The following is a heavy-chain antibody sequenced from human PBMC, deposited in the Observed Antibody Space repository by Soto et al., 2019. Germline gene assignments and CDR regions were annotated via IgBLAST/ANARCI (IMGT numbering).Heavy chain of an antibody. Sequence: QVQLQESGPGLVKPSGTLSLTCAVSGGSISSSNCWSWVRQPPGKGLEWIGEIYHSGSTNFNPSRKSRVTISVDKSKNQVSLKLNSVTAADTAVYYCARVSGSYYYGMDVWGQGTTVTVSS. V-gene: IGHV4-4*02. CDR1: GGSISSSNC. J-gene: IGHJ6*02. CDR3: ARVSGSYYYGMDV. CDR2: IYHSGST.